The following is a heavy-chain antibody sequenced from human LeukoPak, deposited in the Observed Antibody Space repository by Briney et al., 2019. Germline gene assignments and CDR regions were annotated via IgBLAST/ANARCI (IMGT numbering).Heavy chain of an antibody. V-gene: IGHV1-3*01. D-gene: IGHD6-19*01. CDR3: ARAKALAASRGPFDN. Sequence: ASVKVSCKVSGYTLTELSMHWVRQAPGKGLEWMGWINAGNGNTKYSQKFQGRVTITRDTSASTAYMELSSLRSEDTAAYYCARAKALAASRGPFDNWGQGTLVTVSS. J-gene: IGHJ4*02. CDR1: GYTLTELS. CDR2: INAGNGNT.